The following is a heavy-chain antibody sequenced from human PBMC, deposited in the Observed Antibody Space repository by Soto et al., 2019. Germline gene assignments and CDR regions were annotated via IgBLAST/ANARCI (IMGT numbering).Heavy chain of an antibody. CDR1: GFTFGGYY. CDR3: VRGGGGGLFDP. CDR2: ISPGSRYP. J-gene: IGHJ5*02. Sequence: GGSLRLSCAGSGFTFGGYYMSWIRQAPGKGLEWLSYISPGSRYPAYADSVKSRFTISRDNAKRSLYLQMMSLTAEDTAIYYCVRGGGGGLFDPWGQGTMVTVSS. V-gene: IGHV3-11*06. D-gene: IGHD2-15*01.